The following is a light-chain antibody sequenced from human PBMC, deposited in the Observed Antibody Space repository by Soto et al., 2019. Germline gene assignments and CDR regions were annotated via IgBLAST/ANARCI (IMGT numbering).Light chain of an antibody. J-gene: IGKJ3*01. V-gene: IGKV3-20*01. CDR1: QTISSSY. Sequence: EIVLTQSPGTLSLSPGERATLSCRASQTISSSYLAWYQQKPGQAPRLLIYAASTRATGIPDRFSGSGSGTDFALTINRLEPEDFAVYFCQQFGGSPLFTFGPWTKVDIK. CDR3: QQFGGSPLFT. CDR2: AAS.